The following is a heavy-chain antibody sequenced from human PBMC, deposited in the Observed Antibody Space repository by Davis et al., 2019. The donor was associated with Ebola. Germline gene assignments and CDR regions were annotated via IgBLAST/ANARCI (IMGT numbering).Heavy chain of an antibody. CDR3: ARGEGKYYYYGMDV. V-gene: IGHV3-30-3*01. D-gene: IGHD1-26*01. Sequence: GESLKISCAASGFTFSSYAMHWVRQAPGKGLEWVAVISDDGSNKYYADSVKGRFTISRDNSKNTLYLQMNSLRAEDTAVYYCARGEGKYYYYGMDVWGQGTTVTVSS. CDR1: GFTFSSYA. J-gene: IGHJ6*02. CDR2: ISDDGSNK.